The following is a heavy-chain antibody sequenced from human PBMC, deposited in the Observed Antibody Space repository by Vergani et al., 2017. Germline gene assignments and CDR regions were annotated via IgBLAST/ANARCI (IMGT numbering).Heavy chain of an antibody. CDR3: ARAQRSITMVLGVQRNWFDP. J-gene: IGHJ5*02. Sequence: QVQLVQSGAAVKKPGASVKVSCKASGGTFSSYAISWVRQAPGQGLEWMGGIIPIFGTANYAQKFQGRVTITADKSTSTAYMELSSLRSEDTAVYYCARAQRSITMVLGVQRNWFDPWGQGTLVTVSS. CDR2: IIPIFGTA. V-gene: IGHV1-69*06. CDR1: GGTFSSYA. D-gene: IGHD3-10*01.